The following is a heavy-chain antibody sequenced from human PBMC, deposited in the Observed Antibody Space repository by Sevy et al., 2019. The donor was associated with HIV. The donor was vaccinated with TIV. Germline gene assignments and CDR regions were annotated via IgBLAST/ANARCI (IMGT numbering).Heavy chain of an antibody. CDR1: GYTLTQLS. CDR2: FDPEDGET. CDR3: ATTKDYADSSGSPFVY. D-gene: IGHD3-22*01. V-gene: IGHV1-24*01. J-gene: IGHJ4*02. Sequence: ASVKVSCKVSGYTLTQLSMHWVRQAPGKGLEWMGSFDPEDGETLYAQNFQGRVTMTEDTSTDTAYMALSSLRSEDTAIYYCATTKDYADSSGSPFVYWGQGTLVTASS.